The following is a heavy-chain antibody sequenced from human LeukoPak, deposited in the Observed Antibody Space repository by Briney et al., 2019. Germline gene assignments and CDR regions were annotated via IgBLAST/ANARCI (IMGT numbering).Heavy chain of an antibody. J-gene: IGHJ5*02. Sequence: PSETLSLTCAVYGGSFSGYYWSWIRQPPGKGLEWIGEINHSGSTNYNPSLKSRVTISVDTSKNQFSLKLSSVTAADTAVYYCARDRRVLGYCSGGSCYQRYNWFDPWGQGSLVTVSS. D-gene: IGHD2-15*01. V-gene: IGHV4-34*01. CDR1: GGSFSGYY. CDR2: INHSGST. CDR3: ARDRRVLGYCSGGSCYQRYNWFDP.